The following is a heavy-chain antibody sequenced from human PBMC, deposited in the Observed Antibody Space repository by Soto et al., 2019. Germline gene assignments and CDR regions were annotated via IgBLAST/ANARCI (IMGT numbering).Heavy chain of an antibody. CDR1: GFTFSSYW. CDR3: ARDNEGEWLRFFDY. V-gene: IGHV3-7*03. J-gene: IGHJ4*02. D-gene: IGHD5-12*01. CDR2: IKQDGSEK. Sequence: HPGGSLRLSCAASGFTFSSYWMSWVRQAPGKGLEWVANIKQDGSEKYYVDSVKGRFTISRDNAKNSLYLQMSSLRAEDTAVYYCARDNEGEWLRFFDYWGQGTLVTVSS.